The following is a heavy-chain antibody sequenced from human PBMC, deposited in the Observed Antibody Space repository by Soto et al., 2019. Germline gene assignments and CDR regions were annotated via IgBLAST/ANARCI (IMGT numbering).Heavy chain of an antibody. V-gene: IGHV3-30*18. CDR1: GFTFSSYG. CDR2: ISYDGSNK. J-gene: IGHJ4*02. Sequence: GGSLRLSCAASGFTFSSYGMHWVRQAPGKGLEWVAVISYDGSNKYYADSVKGRFTISRDNSKNTLYLQMNSLRAEDTAVYYCAKGPMEWELLPGSVWGQGTLVTVSS. D-gene: IGHD1-26*01. CDR3: AKGPMEWELLPGSV.